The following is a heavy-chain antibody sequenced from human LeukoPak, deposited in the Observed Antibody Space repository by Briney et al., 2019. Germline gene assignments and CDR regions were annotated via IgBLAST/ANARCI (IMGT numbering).Heavy chain of an antibody. V-gene: IGHV5-51*01. Sequence: GESLKISYKGSGXSFSSYWIGWVRQMPGKGLERMGIIYPGDSDTRYSPSFQGQVTISADKSISTAYLQWSSLKASDTAMYYCARRAGYSSSWYYFDYWGQGTLVTVSS. D-gene: IGHD6-13*01. J-gene: IGHJ4*02. CDR1: GXSFSSYW. CDR2: IYPGDSDT. CDR3: ARRAGYSSSWYYFDY.